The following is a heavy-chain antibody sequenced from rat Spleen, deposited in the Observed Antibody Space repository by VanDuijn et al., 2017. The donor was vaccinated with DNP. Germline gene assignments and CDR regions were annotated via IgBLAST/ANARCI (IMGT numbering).Heavy chain of an antibody. CDR2: ILYDNSRT. CDR3: ARWSMAFAY. Sequence: EVQLVESGGGLVQPGGSLKLSCAASGFTFSDYNMAWVRQAPRKGLEWVATILYDNSRTYYRDSVKGRFTISRDNAKSTLYLQMDSLRSEDTATYYCARWSMAFAYWGQGTLVTVSS. D-gene: IGHD1-12*02. CDR1: GFTFSDYN. V-gene: IGHV5S10*01. J-gene: IGHJ3*01.